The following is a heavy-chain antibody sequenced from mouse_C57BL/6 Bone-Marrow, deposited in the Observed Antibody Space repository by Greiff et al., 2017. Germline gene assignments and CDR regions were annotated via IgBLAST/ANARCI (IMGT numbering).Heavy chain of an antibody. D-gene: IGHD2-12*01. CDR2: INSDGGST. CDR1: EYEFPSHD. V-gene: IGHV5-2*01. J-gene: IGHJ2*01. Sequence: DVKLVESGGGLVQPGESLKLSCESNEYEFPSHDMSWVRKTPEKRLELVAAINSDGGSTYYPDTMERRFIISRDNTKKTLYLQMSSLRSEDTALYYCARQSTITTSKDYWGQGTTLTVSS. CDR3: ARQSTITTSKDY.